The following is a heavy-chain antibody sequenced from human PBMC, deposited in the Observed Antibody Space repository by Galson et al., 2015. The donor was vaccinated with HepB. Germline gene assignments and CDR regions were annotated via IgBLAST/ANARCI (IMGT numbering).Heavy chain of an antibody. Sequence: SLRLSCAASGFTFNNYAMSWVRQAPGKGLEWVSGISGGGGSTYYADSGKGRFTISRDNSKNTLSLQMNSLRAEDTAVYYCARWPRHCSGANCQGGSFDMWGQGTMVTVSS. J-gene: IGHJ3*02. V-gene: IGHV3-23*01. D-gene: IGHD2-15*01. CDR2: ISGGGGST. CDR1: GFTFNNYA. CDR3: ARWPRHCSGANCQGGSFDM.